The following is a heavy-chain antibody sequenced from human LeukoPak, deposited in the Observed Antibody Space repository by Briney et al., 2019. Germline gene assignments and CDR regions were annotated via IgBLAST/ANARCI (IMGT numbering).Heavy chain of an antibody. J-gene: IGHJ4*02. CDR3: ASTISSAYYHSLDY. CDR1: GFTFTNAW. Sequence: GGSLRLSCAASGFTFTNAWMSWVRQAPGKGLEWVGRIKSKTDGETTDYAAPVRGRFTISRDDSKNTVYLQMSSLRAEDTAIYYCASTISSAYYHSLDYWGQGTLVTVSS. CDR2: IKSKTDGETT. D-gene: IGHD3-22*01. V-gene: IGHV3-15*01.